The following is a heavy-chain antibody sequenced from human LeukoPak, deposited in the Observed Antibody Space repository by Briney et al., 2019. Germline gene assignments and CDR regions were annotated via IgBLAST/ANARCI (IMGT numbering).Heavy chain of an antibody. CDR2: IYSGGST. CDR3: ARNSPFDY. CDR1: EFTVSSNY. Sequence: GGSLRLSCAASEFTVSSNYMSWVRQAPGKGLEWVPIIYSGGSTYYADSVKGRFTISRDNSKNTLYLQMNSLRAEDTAVYYCARNSPFDYWGQGTLVTVSS. D-gene: IGHD2-21*01. V-gene: IGHV3-53*01. J-gene: IGHJ4*02.